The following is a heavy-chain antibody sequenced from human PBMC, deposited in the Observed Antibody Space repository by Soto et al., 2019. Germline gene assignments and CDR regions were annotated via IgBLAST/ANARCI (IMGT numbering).Heavy chain of an antibody. J-gene: IGHJ6*02. Sequence: VSVKVSCKASGYSFTNFHIHWVRQAPGQGLEWMGGINPSVGTARYARKLQGRVTITRDASTSTAYMELSSLRSEDTAVYYCATLQDGYNYYGMDVWGQGTTVTVSS. V-gene: IGHV1-46*01. D-gene: IGHD4-4*01. CDR1: GYSFTNFH. CDR3: ATLQDGYNYYGMDV. CDR2: INPSVGTA.